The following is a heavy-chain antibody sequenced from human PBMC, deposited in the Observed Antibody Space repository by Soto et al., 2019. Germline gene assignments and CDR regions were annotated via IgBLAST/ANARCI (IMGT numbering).Heavy chain of an antibody. Sequence: SETLSLTCAVYGGSFSGYYWSWIRQPPGKGLEWIGEINNGGSSNYNPSLKSRGSMSVGTSNNQFSLKLTSMTAADTAVYYCARGRGDGYNQNWYFDLWGRGTLVTVSS. V-gene: IGHV4-34*01. CDR2: INNGGSS. CDR1: GGSFSGYY. D-gene: IGHD3-10*01. J-gene: IGHJ2*01. CDR3: ARGRGDGYNQNWYFDL.